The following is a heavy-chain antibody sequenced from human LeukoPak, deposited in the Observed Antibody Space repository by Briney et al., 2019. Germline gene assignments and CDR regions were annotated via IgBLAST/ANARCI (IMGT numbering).Heavy chain of an antibody. CDR1: GFTFSSYA. D-gene: IGHD3-9*01. V-gene: IGHV3-23*01. CDR3: AQGTHHFDWVTGECFDY. J-gene: IGHJ4*02. Sequence: GGSLRLSCAASGFTFSSYAMSWGRQAPGKGLEWVSAISGSGGSTYYADSVKGRVTISRDNSKSTLYLQMNSLRAEDTAVYYCAQGTHHFDWVTGECFDYWGQAPLVTV. CDR2: ISGSGGST.